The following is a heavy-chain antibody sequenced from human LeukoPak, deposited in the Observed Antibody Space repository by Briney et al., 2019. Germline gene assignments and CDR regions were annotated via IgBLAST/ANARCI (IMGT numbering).Heavy chain of an antibody. CDR2: FDPEDGET. CDR1: GYTLTELS. CDR3: ATEWKNVYDSTFDH. Sequence: AASVKVSCKVSGYTLTELSMHWVRQAPGKGLEWMGGFDPEDGETIYAQKFQGRVTMTEDTSTDTAYMELSSLRSEDTAVYYCATEWKNVYDSTFDHWGQGTLVTVSS. D-gene: IGHD3-22*01. J-gene: IGHJ4*02. V-gene: IGHV1-24*01.